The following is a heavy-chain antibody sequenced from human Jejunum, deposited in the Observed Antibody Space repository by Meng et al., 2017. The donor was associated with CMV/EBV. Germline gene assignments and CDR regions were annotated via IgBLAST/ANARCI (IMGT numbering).Heavy chain of an antibody. CDR3: ARVSSGWDYFDY. Sequence: QGQLAGSGPGLVKPYKTLSPTCTVSGGSVSSGGYYWTWIRQHPGKGLEWFGHIYYSGSTFYNPSLKRRVIISIGTSKNQFSLNLRSVTAADTAVYYCARVSSGWDYFDYWGQGTLVTVSS. D-gene: IGHD6-19*01. CDR1: GGSVSSGGYY. CDR2: IYYSGST. J-gene: IGHJ4*02. V-gene: IGHV4-31*03.